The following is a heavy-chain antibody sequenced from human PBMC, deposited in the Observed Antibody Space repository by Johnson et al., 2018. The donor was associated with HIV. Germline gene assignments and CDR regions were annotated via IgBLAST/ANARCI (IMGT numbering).Heavy chain of an antibody. V-gene: IGHV3-30*18. CDR2: ISYDGSNK. CDR1: GFSFSAYA. CDR3: AKASQQLVFYVAVDI. J-gene: IGHJ3*02. D-gene: IGHD6-13*01. Sequence: QVQLVESGGGLVEPGGSLRLSCAASGFSFSAYAMSWVRQAPGKGLEWVAVISYDGSNKYYADSVKGRFTISRDNSKNTLYLQMNSLRAEDTAVYYCAKASQQLVFYVAVDIWGQGTMVTVSS.